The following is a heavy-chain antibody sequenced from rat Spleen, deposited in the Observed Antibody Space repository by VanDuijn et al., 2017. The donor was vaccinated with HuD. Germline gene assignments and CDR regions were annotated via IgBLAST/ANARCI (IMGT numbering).Heavy chain of an antibody. J-gene: IGHJ3*01. CDR2: ITNTGGNL. CDR3: ARHGDNYGWFAY. D-gene: IGHD1-10*01. Sequence: EVQLVESGGGLVQPGGSMKLSCAASGFTFSSYWMFWIRQAPGEGLEWVGSITNTGGNLYYPDSVKGRFTISRDSAKSTLYLQMDSLRSEDTASYYCARHGDNYGWFAYWGQGTLVTVSS. CDR1: GFTFSSYW. V-gene: IGHV5-31*01.